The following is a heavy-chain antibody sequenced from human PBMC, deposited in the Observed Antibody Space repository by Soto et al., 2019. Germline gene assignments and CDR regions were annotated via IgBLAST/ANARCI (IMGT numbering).Heavy chain of an antibody. CDR2: ISYDGSNK. Sequence: PGGALRLSCAASGFTFGSYGMHLVRQAPGKGLEWVAVISYDGSNKYYADSVKGRFTICRDNSKNTLYLQMNSLRAEDTAVYYCAKSRVLYSSSSTTLDYWGQGTLVTSPQ. CDR1: GFTFGSYG. J-gene: IGHJ4*02. CDR3: AKSRVLYSSSSTTLDY. D-gene: IGHD6-6*01. V-gene: IGHV3-30*18.